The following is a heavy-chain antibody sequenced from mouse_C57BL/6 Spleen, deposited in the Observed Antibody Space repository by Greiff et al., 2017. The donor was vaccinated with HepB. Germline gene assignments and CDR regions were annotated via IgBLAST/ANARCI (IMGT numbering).Heavy chain of an antibody. CDR1: GYSITSGYY. J-gene: IGHJ3*01. CDR3: AEYSSWLAY. Sequence: EVKLQESGPGLVKPSQSLYLTCSVTGYSITSGYYWNWIRQFPGNKLEWMGYISYDGSNYYNPSLKNRISITRDTSTDQFFLKLNSVTTEDTASYYCAEYSSWLAYWGQGTLVTVSA. V-gene: IGHV3-6*01. D-gene: IGHD5-2*01. CDR2: ISYDGSN.